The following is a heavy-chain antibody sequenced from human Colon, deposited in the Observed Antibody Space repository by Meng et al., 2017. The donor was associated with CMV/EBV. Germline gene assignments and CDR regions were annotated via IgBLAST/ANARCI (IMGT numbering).Heavy chain of an antibody. CDR3: ARGPLSGWQPD. J-gene: IGHJ4*02. Sequence: CQASGDTPPGYTMYWVRQAPGQGLEWLGWVNPDTKTTRYSQQFEGRVAMTTDSSTNTVYMHLDGLTSDDTAVYYCARGPLSGWQPDWGQGTLVTVSS. V-gene: IGHV1-8*01. CDR1: GDTPPGYT. CDR2: VNPDTKTT. D-gene: IGHD6-19*01.